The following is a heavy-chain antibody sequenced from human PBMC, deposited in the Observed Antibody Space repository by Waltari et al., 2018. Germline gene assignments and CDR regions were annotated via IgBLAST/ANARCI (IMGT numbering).Heavy chain of an antibody. J-gene: IGHJ4*02. Sequence: QVQLLESGPGLVRPSETLSVTCNVSGDSINSDYWSWVRQAPGKGLEGIGYIYYRGTTNYNPSLRGRISISIDTSKIQFSLTVNYVTAADTGVYYCARGHSTGWYLTNWGRGTLVTVSS. V-gene: IGHV4-59*01. CDR2: IYYRGTT. CDR3: ARGHSTGWYLTN. D-gene: IGHD6-19*01. CDR1: GDSINSDY.